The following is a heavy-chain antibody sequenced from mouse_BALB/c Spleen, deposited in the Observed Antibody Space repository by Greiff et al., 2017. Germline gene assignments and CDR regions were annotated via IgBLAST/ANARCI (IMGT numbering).Heavy chain of an antibody. J-gene: IGHJ4*01. Sequence: EVKLMESGGGLVQPGGSLKLSCAASGFTFSSYTMSWVRQTPEKRLEWVAYISNGGGSTYYPDTVKGRFTISRDNAKNTLYLQMSSLKSEDTAMYYCARQGYYGSSPYAMDYWGQGTSVTVSS. V-gene: IGHV5-12-2*01. CDR3: ARQGYYGSSPYAMDY. D-gene: IGHD1-1*01. CDR2: ISNGGGST. CDR1: GFTFSSYT.